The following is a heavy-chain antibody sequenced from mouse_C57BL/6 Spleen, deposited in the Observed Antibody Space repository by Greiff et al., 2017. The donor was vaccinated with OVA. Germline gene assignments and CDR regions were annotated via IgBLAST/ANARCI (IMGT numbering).Heavy chain of an antibody. V-gene: IGHV1-84*01. J-gene: IGHJ2*01. CDR2: IYPGSGNT. Sequence: QVQLQQSGPELVKPGASVKISCKASGYTFTDYYINWVKQRPGQGLEWIGWIYPGSGNTKYNEKFKGKATLTVDTSSSTAYMQLSSLTSEDSAVYFCARLDTTAVESSYAMDYWGQGTTLTVSS. CDR1: GYTFTDYY. D-gene: IGHD1-1*01. CDR3: ARLDTTAVESSYAMDY.